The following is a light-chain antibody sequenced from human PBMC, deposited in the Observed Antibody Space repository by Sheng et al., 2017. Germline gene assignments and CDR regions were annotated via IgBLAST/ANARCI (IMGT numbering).Light chain of an antibody. J-gene: IGLJ2*01. CDR3: SSYSRISTVV. Sequence: QSALTQPASLSGSPGQSITISCTGTSSDVGDSDYVAWYQQHPDQAPKLMIYDVSSRSSGVPNRFSGSKSGNTASLTISGLQSVDEADYYCSSYSRISTVVFGGGTKLTVL. CDR1: SSDVGDSDY. V-gene: IGLV2-14*01. CDR2: DVS.